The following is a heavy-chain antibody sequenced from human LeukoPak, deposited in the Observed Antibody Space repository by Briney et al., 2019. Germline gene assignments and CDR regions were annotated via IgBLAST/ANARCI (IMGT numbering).Heavy chain of an antibody. V-gene: IGHV3-21*01. CDR1: GFTFSSYS. D-gene: IGHD3-16*02. CDR2: ISSSSSYI. Sequence: PGGSLRLSCAASGFTFSSYSMNWVRQAPGKGLEWVSSISSSSSYIYYADSVKGRFTISRDNAKNSLYLQMNSLRAEDTAVYYCARGPLEHYYDYVWGSYRYTFDYWGQGTLVTVSS. J-gene: IGHJ4*02. CDR3: ARGPLEHYYDYVWGSYRYTFDY.